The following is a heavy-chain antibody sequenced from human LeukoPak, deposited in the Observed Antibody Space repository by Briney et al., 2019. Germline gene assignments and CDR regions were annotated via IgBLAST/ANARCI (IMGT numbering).Heavy chain of an antibody. D-gene: IGHD6-6*01. CDR1: GFSLSTSGVG. V-gene: IGHV2-5*01. CDR2: IYWNDDK. CDR3: AHVELYSSSGFDY. Sequence: ESGPTLVKPTQTLTLTSTFSGFSLSTSGVGVVWIRQPPGKALEWLAVIYWNDDKRYSPSLRSRLTITKDTSKKQVVLTMTNMDPVDTATYYCAHVELYSSSGFDYWGQGTLVTVSS. J-gene: IGHJ5*01.